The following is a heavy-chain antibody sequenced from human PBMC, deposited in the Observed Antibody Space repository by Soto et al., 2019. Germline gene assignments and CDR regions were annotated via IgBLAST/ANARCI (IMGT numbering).Heavy chain of an antibody. CDR2: VNSDGSTT. CDR3: VRGEGRRETY. CDR1: GFTFSSYW. Sequence: EVQLMESGGGLVQPGGSLRLSCAASGFTFSSYWMHWVRQAPGKGLVWVSRVNSDGSTTTYADSVKGRFTISRDNAKNTLASPMDRPRAEGTAVYFCVRGEGRRETYRGQGTLVTVSS. J-gene: IGHJ4*02. V-gene: IGHV3-74*01.